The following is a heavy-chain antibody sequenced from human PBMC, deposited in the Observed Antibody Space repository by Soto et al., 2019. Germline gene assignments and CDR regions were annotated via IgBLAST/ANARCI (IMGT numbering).Heavy chain of an antibody. Sequence: VKVSCKASGYALTGYGISWVRQAPGQGLEWMGWISAYNGNTNYAQKLQGRVTMTTDTSTSTAYMELRSLRSDDTAVYYCARAGITIFGVVTIDFDYWGQGTLVTVSS. J-gene: IGHJ4*02. CDR3: ARAGITIFGVVTIDFDY. D-gene: IGHD3-3*01. V-gene: IGHV1-18*01. CDR1: GYALTGYG. CDR2: ISAYNGNT.